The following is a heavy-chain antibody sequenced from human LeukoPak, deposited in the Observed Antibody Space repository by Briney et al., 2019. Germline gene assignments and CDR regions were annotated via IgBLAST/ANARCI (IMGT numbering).Heavy chain of an antibody. V-gene: IGHV3-7*01. D-gene: IGHD1-26*01. Sequence: GGSLRLSCGASGFTFSSYWMSWVRQAPGKGLEWVANIKQDGSEKYYVDSVKGRFTISRDNAKNSLYLQMNSLRAEDTAVYYCAGTVGATSFDYWGQGTLVTVSS. CDR2: IKQDGSEK. CDR1: GFTFSSYW. CDR3: AGTVGATSFDY. J-gene: IGHJ4*02.